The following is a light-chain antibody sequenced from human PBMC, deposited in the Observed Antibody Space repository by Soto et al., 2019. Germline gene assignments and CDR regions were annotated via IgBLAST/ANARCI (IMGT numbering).Light chain of an antibody. Sequence: EIGLTQSPGTLSLSPGERATLSCRASQSVSSSYLAWYQQKPGQATRILIYGASSRSTGIPDRFSGRVSGTVFPPTISRLETEDIAVYYCKKYGSSPYTFGQGTKLE. CDR2: GAS. J-gene: IGKJ2*01. CDR1: QSVSSSY. V-gene: IGKV3-20*01. CDR3: KKYGSSPYT.